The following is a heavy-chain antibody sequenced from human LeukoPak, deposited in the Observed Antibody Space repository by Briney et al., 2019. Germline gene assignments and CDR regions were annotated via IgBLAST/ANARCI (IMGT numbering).Heavy chain of an antibody. CDR2: INHSGST. V-gene: IGHV4-34*01. CDR3: ARMGSGSYSPNWFDP. D-gene: IGHD3-10*01. Sequence: SETLSLTCAVYGGSFSGYYWSWIRQPPGKGLEWIGEINHSGSTNYNPSLKSRVTISVDTSKNQFSLKLSSVTAADTAVYYCARMGSGSYSPNWFDPRGQGTLVTVSS. J-gene: IGHJ5*02. CDR1: GGSFSGYY.